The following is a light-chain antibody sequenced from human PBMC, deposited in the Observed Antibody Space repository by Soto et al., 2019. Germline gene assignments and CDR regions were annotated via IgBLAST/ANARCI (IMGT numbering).Light chain of an antibody. CDR2: GAS. J-gene: IGKJ2*01. Sequence: ETVLTQSPGTLSLSPGERVPLSCRASQSVSSSYLAWYQQKPGQAPRLLIYGASSRATGIPDRFSGSGSGTDFTLTISRLEPEDLAVYYCQQYGSSPRTFGQGTKLEIK. CDR1: QSVSSSY. V-gene: IGKV3-20*01. CDR3: QQYGSSPRT.